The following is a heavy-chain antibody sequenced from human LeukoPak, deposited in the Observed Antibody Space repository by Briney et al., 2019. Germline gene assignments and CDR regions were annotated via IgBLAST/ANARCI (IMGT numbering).Heavy chain of an antibody. D-gene: IGHD3-10*01. CDR3: ARAPRITMVRGVIYWFDP. CDR2: MNPNSGNT. J-gene: IGHJ5*02. Sequence: GESLKISCNGSGYTFTSYYMHWVRQAPAQGLEWMGWMNPNSGNTGYAQKFQGRVTITRNTSISTAYMELSSLRSEDTAVYYCARAPRITMVRGVIYWFDPWGQGTLVTVSS. V-gene: IGHV1-8*03. CDR1: GYTFTSYY.